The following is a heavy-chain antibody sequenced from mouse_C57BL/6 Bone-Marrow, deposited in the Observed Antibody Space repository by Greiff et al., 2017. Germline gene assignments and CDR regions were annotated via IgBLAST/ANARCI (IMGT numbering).Heavy chain of an antibody. V-gene: IGHV1-80*01. D-gene: IGHD4-1*01. J-gene: IGHJ3*01. CDR1: GYAFSSYW. Sequence: VQLQQSGAELVKPGASVKISCKASGYAFSSYWMNWVKQRSGKGLEWIGQIYPGDGDIKYNGKFKGKATLTADKSSSTAYMQLSSRTSEDSAVYFCARGDWDLAWFAYWGQGTLVTVSA. CDR3: ARGDWDLAWFAY. CDR2: IYPGDGDI.